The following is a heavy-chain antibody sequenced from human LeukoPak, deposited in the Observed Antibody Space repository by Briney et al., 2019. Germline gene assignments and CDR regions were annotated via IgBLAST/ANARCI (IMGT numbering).Heavy chain of an antibody. D-gene: IGHD3-9*01. Sequence: GGSLRLSCAASGFTLSSYAMNWVRQAPGKGLEWVSAISGSGGSTYYADSVKGRFTISRDNSKNTLYLQMNSLRADDTAVYYCAKWGDYDVLTGYYVSDFWGQGTLVTVSS. J-gene: IGHJ4*02. V-gene: IGHV3-23*01. CDR3: AKWGDYDVLTGYYVSDF. CDR1: GFTLSSYA. CDR2: ISGSGGST.